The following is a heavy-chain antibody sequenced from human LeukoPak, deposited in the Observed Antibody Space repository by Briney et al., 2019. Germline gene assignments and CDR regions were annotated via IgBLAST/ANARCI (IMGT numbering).Heavy chain of an antibody. V-gene: IGHV3-23*01. D-gene: IGHD6-6*01. CDR1: GFTFSSYA. CDR3: AKAMAYSSSSLDFDY. Sequence: GGSLRLSCAASGFTFSSYAMSWVRQAPGKGLEWVSAISGSGGSTYYADSVKGRFTISRDNSKNTLYLQMNSLRAEDTAVYYCAKAMAYSSSSLDFDYWGQGTLVTVSS. CDR2: ISGSGGST. J-gene: IGHJ4*02.